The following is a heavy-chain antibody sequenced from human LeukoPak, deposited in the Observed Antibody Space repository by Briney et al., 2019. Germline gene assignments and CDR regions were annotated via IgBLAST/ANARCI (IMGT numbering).Heavy chain of an antibody. J-gene: IGHJ4*02. Sequence: GGSLRLSCAASGSTFNSYAMSWVRQAPGKGLEWVSAISDGGVSTYYADSVKGRFTISRDNSKNTLYLQMNSLRAEDTAIYYCATSKRDGYNYFDHWGQGTLVTVSS. D-gene: IGHD5-24*01. CDR2: ISDGGVST. CDR3: ATSKRDGYNYFDH. CDR1: GSTFNSYA. V-gene: IGHV3-23*01.